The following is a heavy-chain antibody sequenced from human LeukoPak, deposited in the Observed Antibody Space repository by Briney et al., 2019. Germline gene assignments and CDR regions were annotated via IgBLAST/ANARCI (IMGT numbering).Heavy chain of an antibody. Sequence: KPSETLSLTCTVSGGSIKSYYWSWIRQPPGKGLESIGSVSYGESTNYNPSLKSRVTMSLDTSKNRFSLKLSSVTGAVTAVYYCARLGYSSSWHHSGAFDIWGEGTMVTVSS. CDR2: VSYGEST. J-gene: IGHJ3*02. V-gene: IGHV4-59*01. CDR3: ARLGYSSSWHHSGAFDI. D-gene: IGHD6-13*01. CDR1: GGSIKSYY.